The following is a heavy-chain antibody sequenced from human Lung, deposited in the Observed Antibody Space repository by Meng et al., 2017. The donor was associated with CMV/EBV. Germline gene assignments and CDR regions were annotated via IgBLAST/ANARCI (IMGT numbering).Heavy chain of an antibody. Sequence: KVSXKGSGYSFTSYWIGWVRQMPGKGLEWMGIIYPGDSDTRYSPSFQGQVTISADKSISTAYLQWSSLKASDTAMHYCARSFYDFWSGYTDYYYGMDVWGQGTXVTVSS. D-gene: IGHD3-3*01. V-gene: IGHV5-51*01. J-gene: IGHJ6*02. CDR1: GYSFTSYW. CDR3: ARSFYDFWSGYTDYYYGMDV. CDR2: IYPGDSDT.